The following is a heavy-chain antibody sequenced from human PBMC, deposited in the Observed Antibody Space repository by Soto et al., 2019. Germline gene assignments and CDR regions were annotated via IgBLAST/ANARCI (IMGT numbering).Heavy chain of an antibody. V-gene: IGHV3-21*01. CDR3: ARGYRGVTCQYDVNDAFDI. CDR2: IGTSNNYI. J-gene: IGHJ3*02. D-gene: IGHD3-10*01. Sequence: EVQLVESRGGLVKPGGTLRLACAAAGFTFRSYSMHWVRQAPGQGLEWVSSIGTSNNYIYYADSLEGRFTISRDNAKTSLYLQMNTLRAEDTAVYYCARGYRGVTCQYDVNDAFDICRQGTMVTVSS. CDR1: GFTFRSYS.